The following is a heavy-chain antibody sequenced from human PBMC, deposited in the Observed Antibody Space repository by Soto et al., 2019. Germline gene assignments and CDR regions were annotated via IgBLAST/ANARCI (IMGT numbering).Heavy chain of an antibody. CDR3: ARRYGGNFDY. CDR1: GFSISSYY. CDR2: IYYSGST. D-gene: IGHD1-26*01. V-gene: IGHV4-59*01. Sequence: SSETLSLTCTFSGFSISSYYWSWIRQPPGKGLEWIGYIYYSGSTNYNPSLKSRVTISVDTSKNQFSLKLSSVTAADTAVYYCARRYGGNFDYWGQGTLVTVSS. J-gene: IGHJ4*02.